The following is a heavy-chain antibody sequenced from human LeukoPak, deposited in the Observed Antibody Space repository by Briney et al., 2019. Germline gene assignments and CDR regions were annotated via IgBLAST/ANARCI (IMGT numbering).Heavy chain of an antibody. CDR3: AKYHYYGSGSPFDY. J-gene: IGHJ4*02. CDR2: ISYDGSNK. Sequence: PGGSLRLSCAASGFTFSSYGMPWVRRAPGKGLEWVAVISYDGSNKYYADSVKGRFTISRDNSKNTLYLQMNSLRAEDAAVYYCAKYHYYGSGSPFDYWGQGTLVTVSS. CDR1: GFTFSSYG. V-gene: IGHV3-30*18. D-gene: IGHD3-10*01.